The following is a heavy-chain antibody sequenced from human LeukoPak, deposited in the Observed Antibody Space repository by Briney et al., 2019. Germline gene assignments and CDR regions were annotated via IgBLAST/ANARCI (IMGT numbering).Heavy chain of an antibody. J-gene: IGHJ4*02. CDR1: GGSISGSTYY. CDR3: ARDGGSYSLDY. D-gene: IGHD1-26*01. V-gene: IGHV4-61*02. Sequence: SQTLSLTCTVSGGSISGSTYYWGWIRQPAGKGLEWIGRIYASGSTSYNPSLKSRATISVDTSKNRFSLKLSSVTAADTAIYYCARDGGSYSLDYWGRGTLVTVSS. CDR2: IYASGST.